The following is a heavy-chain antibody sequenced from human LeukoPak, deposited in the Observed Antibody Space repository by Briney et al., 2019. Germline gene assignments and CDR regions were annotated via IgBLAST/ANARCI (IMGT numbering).Heavy chain of an antibody. Sequence: GGSLRLSCAAFGFTFSSYAMSWVRLAPGKGLEWVSAISGSGGSTYYADSVKGRFTISRDNSKNTLYLQMNSLRAEDTAVYYCAKDLWFGELMMSPFDYWGQRTLVTVSS. V-gene: IGHV3-23*01. CDR1: GFTFSSYA. CDR3: AKDLWFGELMMSPFDY. D-gene: IGHD3-10*01. CDR2: ISGSGGST. J-gene: IGHJ4*02.